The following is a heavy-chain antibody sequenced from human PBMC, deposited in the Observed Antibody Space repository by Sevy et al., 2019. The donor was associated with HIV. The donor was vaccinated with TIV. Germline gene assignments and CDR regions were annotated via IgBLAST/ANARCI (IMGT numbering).Heavy chain of an antibody. CDR3: ARVRDTSDFPAAFDY. CDR1: GFTFNYYT. V-gene: IGHV3-21*01. D-gene: IGHD3-22*01. Sequence: GGSLRLSCAASGFTFNYYTMNWVRQAPGKGLEWVSSIRRCTEYRYYADSVKGRFTISRDDAKKSLYLQMNSLRAEDTALYYCARVRDTSDFPAAFDYWGQGTLVTVSS. J-gene: IGHJ4*02. CDR2: IRRCTEYR.